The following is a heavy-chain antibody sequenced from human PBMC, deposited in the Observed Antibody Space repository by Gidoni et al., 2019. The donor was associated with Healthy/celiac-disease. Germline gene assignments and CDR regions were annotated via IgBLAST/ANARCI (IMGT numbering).Heavy chain of an antibody. Sequence: QVQLQESGPGLVKPSQTLSLTCTVSGGSISSGSYYWSWIRQHPGKGLEWIGYIYYSGSTYYNPSLKSRVTISVDTSKNQFSLKLSSVTAADTAVYYCAGRRAAYGDYEYYFDYWGQGTLVTVSS. V-gene: IGHV4-31*03. CDR2: IYYSGST. CDR3: AGRRAAYGDYEYYFDY. D-gene: IGHD4-17*01. J-gene: IGHJ4*02. CDR1: GGSISSGSYY.